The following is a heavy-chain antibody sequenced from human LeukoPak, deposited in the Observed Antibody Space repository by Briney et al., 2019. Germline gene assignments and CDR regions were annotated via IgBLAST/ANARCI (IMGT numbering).Heavy chain of an antibody. Sequence: PSETLSLTCTASGGSISSYYWSWIRQPPGKGLEWIGYIYYSGSTNYNPSLKSRVTISVDTSKNQFSLKLSSVTAADTAVYYCARASLGIYYYYMDVWGKGTTVTVSS. CDR1: GGSISSYY. CDR2: IYYSGST. J-gene: IGHJ6*03. V-gene: IGHV4-59*01. CDR3: ARASLGIYYYYMDV.